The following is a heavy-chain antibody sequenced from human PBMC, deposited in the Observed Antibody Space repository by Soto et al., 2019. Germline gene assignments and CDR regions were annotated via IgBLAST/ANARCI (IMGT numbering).Heavy chain of an antibody. CDR1: GGSISSGGYS. D-gene: IGHD4-17*01. J-gene: IGHJ6*02. V-gene: IGHV4-30-2*01. CDR2: IYHSGST. CDR3: GRAHYGDYGYGMDV. Sequence: TSETLSLTCAVSGGSISSGGYSWSWIRQPPGKGLEWIGYIYHSGSTYYNPSLKSRVTISVDRSKNQFSLKLSSVTAADTAVYYCGRAHYGDYGYGMDVWGQGTTVTVSS.